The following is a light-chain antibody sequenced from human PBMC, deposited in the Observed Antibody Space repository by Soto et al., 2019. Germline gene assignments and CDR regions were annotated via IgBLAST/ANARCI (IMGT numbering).Light chain of an antibody. CDR3: QQSYNVPFT. CDR1: QTISNY. Sequence: DIQMTQSPASLAASLGDRITISCRASQTISNYLNWYHQKPGEAPKILINGSTTLQSGVPSTFSGSGSGTEFPLAISSLQPEHFGTYYCQQSYNVPFTFGPGTKVDVK. V-gene: IGKV1-39*01. J-gene: IGKJ3*01. CDR2: GST.